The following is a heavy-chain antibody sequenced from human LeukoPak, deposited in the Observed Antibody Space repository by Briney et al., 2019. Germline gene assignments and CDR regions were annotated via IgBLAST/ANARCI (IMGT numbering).Heavy chain of an antibody. Sequence: SETLSLTCTVSGGSISSDYWSWIRQPPGKGLEWIGYIYYSGSTRYNPSLKSRVTISVDTSKNQFSLKLSTVTAADTAVYYCARPIDSYGPIDYWGQGTLVTVSS. D-gene: IGHD5-18*01. V-gene: IGHV4-59*08. CDR3: ARPIDSYGPIDY. CDR1: GGSISSDY. J-gene: IGHJ4*02. CDR2: IYYSGST.